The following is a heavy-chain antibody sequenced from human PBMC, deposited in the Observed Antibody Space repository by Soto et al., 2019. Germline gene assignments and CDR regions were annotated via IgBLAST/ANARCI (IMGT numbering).Heavy chain of an antibody. CDR2: IDWDDDK. CDR3: ARIRDSYGSIDY. Sequence: TLSLTCPVSGGSISSGYYYWSWIRQPPGKALEWLARIDWDDDKYYSTSLKTRLTISKDTSKNQVVLTMTNMDPVDTATYYCARIRDSYGSIDYWGQGTLVTVSS. J-gene: IGHJ4*02. D-gene: IGHD5-18*01. V-gene: IGHV2-70*11. CDR1: GGSISSGYYY.